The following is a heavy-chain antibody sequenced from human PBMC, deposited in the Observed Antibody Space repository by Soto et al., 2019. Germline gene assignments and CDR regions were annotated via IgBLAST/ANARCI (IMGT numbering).Heavy chain of an antibody. D-gene: IGHD1-26*01. CDR1: GGTFSSYA. CDR2: IIPIFGTE. Sequence: QVQLVQSGAEVKKPGSSVKVSCKASGGTFSSYAISWVRQAPGQGLEWMGGIIPIFGTENYAQKFQGRVTITADESTSRAYMELSSLRSEDTAVYCCAREVGATLNWFDPWGQGTLVTVSS. J-gene: IGHJ5*02. CDR3: AREVGATLNWFDP. V-gene: IGHV1-69*01.